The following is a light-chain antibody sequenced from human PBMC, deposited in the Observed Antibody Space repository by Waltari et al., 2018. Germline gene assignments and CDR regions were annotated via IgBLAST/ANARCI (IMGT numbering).Light chain of an antibody. CDR1: SSTVGTNY. CDR2: KDD. V-gene: IGLV1-47*01. Sequence: QSVLTQPPSVSGTPGQRITISCSGSSSTVGTNYVHWYQQLSGTAPKLLIYKDDRRPSGVPDRFSGSKSGTSASLAISGLRSEDEADYHCATWDDSLRGWVFGGMTKLTVL. J-gene: IGLJ3*02. CDR3: ATWDDSLRGWV.